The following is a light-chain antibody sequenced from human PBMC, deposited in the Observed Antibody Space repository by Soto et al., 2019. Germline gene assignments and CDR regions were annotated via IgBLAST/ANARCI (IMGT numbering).Light chain of an antibody. CDR2: WAS. Sequence: DIVMTQSPDPLAVSLGERATINCKSNKPVLSNSNKKNYLGWYQQKPEQPPKLLIYWASTRESGVPDRFSGSGSGTDFTLTISTLQAEDVAVYYCLQYIDIPRTFGQGTKVEIK. J-gene: IGKJ1*01. V-gene: IGKV4-1*01. CDR1: KPVLSNSNKKNY. CDR3: LQYIDIPRT.